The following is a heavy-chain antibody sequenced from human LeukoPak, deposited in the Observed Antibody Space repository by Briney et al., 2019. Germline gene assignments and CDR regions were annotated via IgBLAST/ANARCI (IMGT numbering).Heavy chain of an antibody. CDR2: IYSGGST. V-gene: IGHV3-66*01. Sequence: GGSLRLSCAASGFTVSSNYMSWVRQAPGKGLEWVSVIYSGGSTYYADSVKGRFTISRDNSKNTLYLQMNSLRAEDTAVYYCARGGGRLGELSFFDYWGQGTLVTVSS. CDR3: ARGGGRLGELSFFDY. J-gene: IGHJ4*02. D-gene: IGHD3-16*02. CDR1: GFTVSSNY.